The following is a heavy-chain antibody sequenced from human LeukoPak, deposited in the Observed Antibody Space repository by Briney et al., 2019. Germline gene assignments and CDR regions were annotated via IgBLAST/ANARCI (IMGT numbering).Heavy chain of an antibody. CDR2: INPNSGGT. J-gene: IGHJ4*02. CDR3: ARLNVAVAGTKSDY. D-gene: IGHD6-19*01. V-gene: IGHV1-2*02. CDR1: GYTFTGYY. Sequence: ASVKVSCKASGYTFTGYYMHWVRQAPGQGLEWMGWINPNSGGTNYAQKFQGRVTMTRDTSISTAYMELSRLRSDDTAAYYCARLNVAVAGTKSDYWGQGTLVTVSS.